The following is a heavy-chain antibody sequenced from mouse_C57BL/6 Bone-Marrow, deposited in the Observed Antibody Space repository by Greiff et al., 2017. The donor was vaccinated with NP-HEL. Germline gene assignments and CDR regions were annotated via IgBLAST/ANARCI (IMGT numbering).Heavy chain of an antibody. CDR3: AREGDPVVAPFAY. D-gene: IGHD1-1*01. V-gene: IGHV1-69*01. Sequence: QVQLQQPGAELVMPGASVKLSCKASGYTFTSYWMHWVKQRPGQGLEWIGEIDPSDSYTNYNQKFKGKSTLTVDKSSSTAYMQLSSLTSEDSAVYYCAREGDPVVAPFAYWGQGTLVTVSA. J-gene: IGHJ3*01. CDR2: IDPSDSYT. CDR1: GYTFTSYW.